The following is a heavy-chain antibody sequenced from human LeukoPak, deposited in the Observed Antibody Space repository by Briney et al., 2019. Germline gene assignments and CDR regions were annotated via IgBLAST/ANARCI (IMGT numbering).Heavy chain of an antibody. CDR3: AREDPERYCSGGSCSNFDY. Sequence: SETLSLTCTVSGGSISSYYWSWVRQPPGKELEWIGYIYYSGSTNYNPSLKSRVTISVDTSKNQFSLRLNSVTAADTAVYYCAREDPERYCSGGSCSNFDYWGQGTLVTVSS. CDR2: IYYSGST. D-gene: IGHD2-15*01. CDR1: GGSISSYY. V-gene: IGHV4-59*12. J-gene: IGHJ4*02.